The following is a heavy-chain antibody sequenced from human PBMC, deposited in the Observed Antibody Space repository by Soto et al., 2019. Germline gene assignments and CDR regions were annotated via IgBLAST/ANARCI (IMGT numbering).Heavy chain of an antibody. Sequence: AGGSLRLSCAASGFTFSSYAMSWVRQAPGKGLEWVSAISGSGGSTYYADSVKGRFTISRDNSKNTLYLQMNSLRAEDTAVYYCAKVLGLWSTYYYYYGMDVWGQGTTVTVSS. CDR3: AKVLGLWSTYYYYYGMDV. CDR1: GFTFSSYA. D-gene: IGHD5-18*01. V-gene: IGHV3-23*01. CDR2: ISGSGGST. J-gene: IGHJ6*02.